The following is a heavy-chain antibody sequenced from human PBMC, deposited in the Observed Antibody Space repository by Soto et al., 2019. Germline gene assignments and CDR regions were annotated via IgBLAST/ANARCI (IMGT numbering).Heavy chain of an antibody. CDR2: IYYSGST. CDR3: ARWWSGSRTGFDP. D-gene: IGHD3-3*01. CDR1: GGSISSGDYY. J-gene: IGHJ5*01. V-gene: IGHV4-31*01. Sequence: QVQLQESGPGLVKPSQTLSLTCTVSGGSISSGDYYWSWIRQHPGKGLEWIGYIYYSGSTYYNPSLKGSVTISVDTSKNQFSLKASSVTAADPAVYYCARWWSGSRTGFDPWGQGTLGTVPS.